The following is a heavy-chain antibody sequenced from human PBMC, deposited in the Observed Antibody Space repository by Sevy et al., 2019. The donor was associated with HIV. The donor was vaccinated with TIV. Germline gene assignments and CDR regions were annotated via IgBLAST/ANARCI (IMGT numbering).Heavy chain of an antibody. D-gene: IGHD3-22*01. CDR2: FDPEDGKT. J-gene: IGHJ4*02. V-gene: IGHV1-24*01. CDR3: AVTKDYYDSSGYPFDY. Sequence: ASVKVSCKVSGYTLTQLSMHWVRQAPGKGLEWMGTFDPEDGKTIYAQKFQGRVTMTEDKSTDTAYMQLTSLRSEDTAVFYCAVTKDYYDSSGYPFDYWGLGTLVTVPS. CDR1: GYTLTQLS.